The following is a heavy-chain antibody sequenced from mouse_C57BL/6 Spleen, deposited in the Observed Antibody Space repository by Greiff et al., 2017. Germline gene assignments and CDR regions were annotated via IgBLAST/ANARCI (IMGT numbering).Heavy chain of an antibody. CDR2: ISSGGSYT. CDR3: ARQESYYGSSYYFDY. J-gene: IGHJ2*01. D-gene: IGHD1-1*01. Sequence: VQLKESGGDLVKPGGSLKLSCAASGFTFSSYGMSWVRQTPDKRLEWVATISSGGSYTYYPDSVTGRFTISRDNAKNTLYLQMSSLKSEDTAMYYCARQESYYGSSYYFDYWGQGTTLTVSS. V-gene: IGHV5-6*01. CDR1: GFTFSSYG.